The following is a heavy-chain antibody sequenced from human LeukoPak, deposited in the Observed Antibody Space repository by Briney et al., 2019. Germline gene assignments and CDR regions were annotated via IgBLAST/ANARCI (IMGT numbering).Heavy chain of an antibody. CDR1: GFTFSSYS. D-gene: IGHD5-18*01. J-gene: IGHJ5*02. Sequence: GGSLRLSCAASGFTFSSYSMTWVRQAPGKGLEWVSSISSSSSYIYYADSVKGRFTISRDNAKNSLYLQMNSLRAEDTAVYYCARELDTAMATPWGQGTLVTVSS. V-gene: IGHV3-21*01. CDR3: ARELDTAMATP. CDR2: ISSSSSYI.